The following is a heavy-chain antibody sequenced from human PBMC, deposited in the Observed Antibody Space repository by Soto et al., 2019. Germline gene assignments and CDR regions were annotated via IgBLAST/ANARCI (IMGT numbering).Heavy chain of an antibody. D-gene: IGHD4-17*01. CDR3: AKVYGDYPYDFDY. CDR1: GFTFSSYG. V-gene: IGHV3-30*18. CDR2: ISYDGSNK. J-gene: IGHJ4*02. Sequence: GSLRLSCAASGFTFSSYGMHWVRQAPGKGLEWVAVISYDGSNKYYADSVKGRFTISRDNSKNTLYLQMNSLRAEDTAVYYCAKVYGDYPYDFDYWGKGTLANVSP.